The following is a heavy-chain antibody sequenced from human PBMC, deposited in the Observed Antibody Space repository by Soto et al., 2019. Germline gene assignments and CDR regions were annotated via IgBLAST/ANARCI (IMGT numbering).Heavy chain of an antibody. V-gene: IGHV3-11*01. CDR1: GFTFSDYY. J-gene: IGHJ4*02. D-gene: IGHD3-10*01. Sequence: QVQLVESGGGLVKPGGSLRLSCAASGFTFSDYYMSWIRQAPGKGLEWVSYISSSGSTIYYADSVKGRFTISRDNAKNSLYLQMNSLRALDTAVYYCARERSSLYYYGSGSYPPPGRGDYWGQGTLVTVSS. CDR3: ARERSSLYYYGSGSYPPPGRGDY. CDR2: ISSSGSTI.